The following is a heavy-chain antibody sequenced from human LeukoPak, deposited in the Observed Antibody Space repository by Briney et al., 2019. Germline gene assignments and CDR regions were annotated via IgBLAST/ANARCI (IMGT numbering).Heavy chain of an antibody. CDR1: GFPFDDYG. D-gene: IGHD1-26*01. CDR2: ISSSGSTI. CDR3: ARDTMGDGSYS. J-gene: IGHJ4*02. Sequence: GGSLRLSCAASGFPFDDYGMNWVRQAPGKGLEWVSYISSSGSTIYYADSVKGRFTISRDNAKNSLYLQMNSLRAEDTAVYYCARDTMGDGSYSWGQGTLVTVSS. V-gene: IGHV3-48*04.